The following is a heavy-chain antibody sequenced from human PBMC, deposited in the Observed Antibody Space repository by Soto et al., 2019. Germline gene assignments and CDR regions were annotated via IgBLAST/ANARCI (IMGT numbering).Heavy chain of an antibody. CDR3: ARNAELLLSEYYFDY. V-gene: IGHV4-59*01. Sequence: PSETLSLTCTVSGGSISSYYWSWIRQPPGKGLEWIGYIYYSGSTNYNPSLKSRVTISVDTSKNQFSLKLSSVTAADTAVYYFARNAELLLSEYYFDYWGQGTLVTVSS. D-gene: IGHD2-15*01. CDR2: IYYSGST. J-gene: IGHJ4*02. CDR1: GGSISSYY.